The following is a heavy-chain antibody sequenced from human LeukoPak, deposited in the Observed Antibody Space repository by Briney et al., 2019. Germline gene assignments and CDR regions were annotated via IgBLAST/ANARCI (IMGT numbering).Heavy chain of an antibody. J-gene: IGHJ4*02. CDR1: GFTFSSYA. D-gene: IGHD1-26*01. CDR2: INSNGGST. CDR3: AKVRAPRQYYFDY. V-gene: IGHV3-64*01. Sequence: GGSLRLSCAASGFTFSSYAMHWVRQTPGKGLEYVSGINSNGGSTHYANSVKGRFTISRDNSKNTLYLQMNSLRAEDTAVYYCAKVRAPRQYYFDYWGQGTLVTVSS.